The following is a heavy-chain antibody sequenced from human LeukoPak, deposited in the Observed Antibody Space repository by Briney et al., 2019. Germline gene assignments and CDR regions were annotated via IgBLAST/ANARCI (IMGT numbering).Heavy chain of an antibody. V-gene: IGHV1-2*02. D-gene: IGHD6-6*01. J-gene: IGHJ4*02. CDR3: ARDVKLAARPRMPGDY. CDR1: GYTFTGYY. Sequence: ASVRVSCKASGYTFTGYYMHWVRQAPGQGREGMGWINPNSGGTNYAQKFQGRVTMTRDTSISTAYMELSRLRSDDTAVYYCARDVKLAARPRMPGDYWGQGTLVTVSS. CDR2: INPNSGGT.